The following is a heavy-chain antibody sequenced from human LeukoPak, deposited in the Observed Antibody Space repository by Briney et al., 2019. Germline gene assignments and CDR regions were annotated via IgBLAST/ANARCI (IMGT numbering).Heavy chain of an antibody. CDR2: ISSSGSTI. V-gene: IGHV3-11*01. CDR3: ARAPIRPYYYYGMDV. J-gene: IGHJ6*02. CDR1: GFTVSSNY. Sequence: GGSLRLSCAASGFTVSSNYMSWVRQAPGKGLEWVSYISSSGSTIYYADSVKGRFTISRDNAKNSLYLQMNSLRAEDTAVYYCARAPIRPYYYYGMDVWGQGTTVTVSS. D-gene: IGHD6-6*01.